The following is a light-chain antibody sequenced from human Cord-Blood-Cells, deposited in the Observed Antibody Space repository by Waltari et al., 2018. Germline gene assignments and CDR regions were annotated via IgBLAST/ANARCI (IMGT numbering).Light chain of an antibody. J-gene: IGLJ2*01. V-gene: IGLV2-14*01. Sequence: QSALTQPASASGSPGQSITISCTGTSSDGGGYNYFPWSHQHPGKAPKLMIYEVSNRPSGVSNRFSGSKSGNTASLTISGLQAEDEADYYCSSYTSSSTVVFGGGTKLTVL. CDR1: SSDGGGYNY. CDR2: EVS. CDR3: SSYTSSSTVV.